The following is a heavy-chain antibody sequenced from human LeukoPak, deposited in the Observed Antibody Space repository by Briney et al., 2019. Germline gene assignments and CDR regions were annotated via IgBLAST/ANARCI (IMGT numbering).Heavy chain of an antibody. CDR1: VFTFSSYW. Sequence: GESLRLSCAASVFTFSSYWMNWAREAPWKGLEWVASINHNGNVNYYVDSVKGRFTISRDNAKNSLYLQMSNLRAEDTAVYFCAREGGLDVWGQGATVTVSS. V-gene: IGHV3-7*03. CDR3: AREGGLDV. J-gene: IGHJ6*02. CDR2: INHNGNVN.